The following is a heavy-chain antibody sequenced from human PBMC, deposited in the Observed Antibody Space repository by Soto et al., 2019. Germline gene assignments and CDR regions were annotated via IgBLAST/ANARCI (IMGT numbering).Heavy chain of an antibody. J-gene: IGHJ6*03. D-gene: IGHD2-15*01. Sequence: ASVKVSCKASGYTFTSYGISWVRQAPGQGLEWMGWISAYNGNTNYAQKLQGRVTMTTDTSTSTAYMELRSLRSDDTAVYYCARDPPRPGYCSGGSCFYYYYYMDVWGKGTTVTVS. CDR1: GYTFTSYG. V-gene: IGHV1-18*01. CDR2: ISAYNGNT. CDR3: ARDPPRPGYCSGGSCFYYYYYMDV.